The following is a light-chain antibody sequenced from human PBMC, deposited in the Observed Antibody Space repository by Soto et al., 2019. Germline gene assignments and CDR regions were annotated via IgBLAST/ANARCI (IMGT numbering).Light chain of an antibody. CDR3: QQYHSYSGYT. Sequence: DIQMTQSPSTLSASVGDRVTITCRASQSVSSWLAWYQQKPGKAPKVLIYKASSLESGVPSRFSGSGSGTEFTLTISSLQPDDFATYYCQQYHSYSGYTFGQGTKLEIK. J-gene: IGKJ2*01. CDR2: KAS. V-gene: IGKV1-5*03. CDR1: QSVSSW.